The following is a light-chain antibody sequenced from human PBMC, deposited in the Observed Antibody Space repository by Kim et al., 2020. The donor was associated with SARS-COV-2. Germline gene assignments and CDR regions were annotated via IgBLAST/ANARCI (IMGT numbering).Light chain of an antibody. CDR1: HDISNL. V-gene: IGKV1-33*01. Sequence: ASVGDRVTITCQASHDISNLLSWYQQKPGKAPKLLIFGASDLDVGVPSRFSGSGSGTHFSFTITSLQPDDFATYYCQQYDSYPFTFGGGTKVEIK. J-gene: IGKJ4*01. CDR2: GAS. CDR3: QQYDSYPFT.